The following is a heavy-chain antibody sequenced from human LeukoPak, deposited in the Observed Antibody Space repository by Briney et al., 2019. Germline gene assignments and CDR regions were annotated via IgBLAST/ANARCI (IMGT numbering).Heavy chain of an antibody. J-gene: IGHJ4*02. D-gene: IGHD1-1*01. CDR3: AREGGGIDY. Sequence: GGSLRLSCAASGFTFSTYNMNWVRQAPGKGLEWVSSISSGSGYIYYADSVKGRFIISRDNAKNSLYLQMNSLRAEDTAVYYCAREGGGIDYRGQGTLVTVSS. CDR1: GFTFSTYN. CDR2: ISSGSGYI. V-gene: IGHV3-21*01.